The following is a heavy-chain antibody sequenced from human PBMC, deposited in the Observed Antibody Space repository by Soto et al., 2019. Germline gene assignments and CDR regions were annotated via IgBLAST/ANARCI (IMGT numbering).Heavy chain of an antibody. CDR3: ARGGYCSGGSCWHFDY. CDR1: GGSFSGYY. CDR2: INHSGST. V-gene: IGHV4-34*01. Sequence: PPETLSLTCAVYGGSFSGYYWSWIRQPPGKGLEWIGEINHSGSTNYNPSLKSRVTISVDTSKNQFSLKLSSVTAADTAVYYCARGGYCSGGSCWHFDYWGQGTRVTAPQ. D-gene: IGHD2-15*01. J-gene: IGHJ4*02.